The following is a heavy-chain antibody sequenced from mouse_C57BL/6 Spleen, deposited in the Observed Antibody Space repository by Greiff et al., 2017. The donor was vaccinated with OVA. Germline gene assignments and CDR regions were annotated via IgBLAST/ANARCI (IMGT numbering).Heavy chain of an antibody. Sequence: QVQLQQSGAELVRPGASVTLSCKASGYTFTDYEMPWVKQTPVHGLEWIGAIDPETGGTAYNQKFKGKAILTADKSSSTAYMELRSLTSEDSAVDYCTRSITTVVAHFDYWGKGTTLTVSS. V-gene: IGHV1-15*01. J-gene: IGHJ2*01. D-gene: IGHD1-1*01. CDR2: IDPETGGT. CDR3: TRSITTVVAHFDY. CDR1: GYTFTDYE.